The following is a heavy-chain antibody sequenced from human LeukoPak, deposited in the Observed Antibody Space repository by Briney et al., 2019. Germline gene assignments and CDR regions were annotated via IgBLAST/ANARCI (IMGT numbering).Heavy chain of an antibody. D-gene: IGHD2-21*01. CDR3: CHSLSGRTGAFDI. J-gene: IGHJ3*02. CDR2: TYYRSRWYN. CDR1: GDSVSSNSGS. Sequence: SQTLSLTCAISGDSVSSNSGSWNWIRQSPSRGLEWLGSTYYRSRWYNDYAVSMKSPIPFTPDTSRNQFSLQLDSVTPEDTAVYYCCHSLSGRTGAFDIWGRGTVVTVSS. V-gene: IGHV6-1*01.